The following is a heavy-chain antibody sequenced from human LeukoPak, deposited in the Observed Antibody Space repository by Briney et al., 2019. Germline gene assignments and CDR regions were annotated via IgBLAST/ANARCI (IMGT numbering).Heavy chain of an antibody. V-gene: IGHV3-30*01. D-gene: IGHD6-6*01. Sequence: SGGSLRLPWVTSGFTSLTVSLIWVRQAQAKGLKWVAIISYDGSHKYYADSVKGRFTISRDNSKNTLYLQMNSLRPEDTAVYHCARDVATRPDYWGQGTLVTVSS. CDR1: GFTSLTVS. J-gene: IGHJ4*02. CDR3: ARDVATRPDY. CDR2: ISYDGSHK.